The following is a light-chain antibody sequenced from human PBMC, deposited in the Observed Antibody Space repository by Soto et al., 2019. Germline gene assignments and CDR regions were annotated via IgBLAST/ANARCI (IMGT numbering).Light chain of an antibody. CDR2: DVS. CDR1: SSDVGGYNY. J-gene: IGLJ2*01. CDR3: RSYTSSNTLV. Sequence: QSVLTQPASVSGSPGQSITISCTGTSSDVGGYNYVSWYQQHPGKAPKLMIYDVSNRPSGVSNRFSGSKSGNTASLNISGLQAEDEADYYCRSYTSSNTLVFGGGTQLTVL. V-gene: IGLV2-14*01.